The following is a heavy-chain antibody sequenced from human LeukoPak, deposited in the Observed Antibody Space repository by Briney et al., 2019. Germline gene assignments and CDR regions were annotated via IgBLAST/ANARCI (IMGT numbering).Heavy chain of an antibody. D-gene: IGHD4-17*01. CDR2: IINSGGST. J-gene: IGHJ4*02. CDR1: GFSFSSNA. V-gene: IGHV3-23*01. CDR3: AKDIYGDYGALDY. Sequence: GGPLRLSCAASGFSFSSNAMSWVRQAPGKGLEWVSAIINSGGSTHYADSVKGRFTISRDNSKNMLYLQMNSLRAEDTALYYCAKDIYGDYGALDYWGQGTLVTVSS.